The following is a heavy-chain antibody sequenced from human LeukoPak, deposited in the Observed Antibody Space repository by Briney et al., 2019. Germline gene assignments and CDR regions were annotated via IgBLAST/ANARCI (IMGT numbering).Heavy chain of an antibody. J-gene: IGHJ4*02. Sequence: PGGCLRLSRAPSGFASSNYWMACVCQAPGKGAGWVANINHDGGERHYVDSVKGGFTISRDNAKNSLYLQRNSLRVEDTAVYPCARDTSGVLDYWGRGTLVTVSS. CDR3: ARDTSGVLDY. CDR2: INHDGGER. V-gene: IGHV3-7*01. CDR1: GFASSNYW. D-gene: IGHD6-19*01.